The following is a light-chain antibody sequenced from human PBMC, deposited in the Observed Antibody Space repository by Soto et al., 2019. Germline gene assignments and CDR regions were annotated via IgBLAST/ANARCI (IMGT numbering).Light chain of an antibody. V-gene: IGKV3-11*01. CDR2: DVS. CDR1: QSVTNY. Sequence: EIVLTQSPATLSLSPGERATLSCRASQSVTNYLAWYQQNPGQAPRLLIYDVSNRVTGIPARFSGSGSGTAFTLNISSLAHENFAVYYCRQHNNWPPRLTFGGGTKVEIK. J-gene: IGKJ4*01. CDR3: RQHNNWPPRLT.